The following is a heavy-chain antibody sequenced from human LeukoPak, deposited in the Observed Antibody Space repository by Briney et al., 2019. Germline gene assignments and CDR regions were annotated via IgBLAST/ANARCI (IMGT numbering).Heavy chain of an antibody. D-gene: IGHD3-10*01. V-gene: IGHV3-23*01. Sequence: GGSLRLSCAASGFTFSSYAMSWVRQAPGKGLEWVSVISGSGGSTYYADSVKGRFTISRDNSKNTLYLQMNSLRAEDTAVYCCAMVRGAYGEFDYWGQGTLVTVSS. J-gene: IGHJ4*02. CDR1: GFTFSSYA. CDR2: ISGSGGST. CDR3: AMVRGAYGEFDY.